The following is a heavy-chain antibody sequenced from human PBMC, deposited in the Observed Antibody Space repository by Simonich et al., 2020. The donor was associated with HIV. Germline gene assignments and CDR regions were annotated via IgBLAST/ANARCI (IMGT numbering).Heavy chain of an antibody. J-gene: IGHJ1*01. D-gene: IGHD6-13*01. V-gene: IGHV4-34*02. CDR2: INHSGST. Sequence: QVQLQQWGAGLLKPSETLSLTCAVYGGSFSGYKWSWIRQPPGKGLEWIGEINHSGSTNNNPSLKSRVTISVDTSKNQFSLKLSPVTAADTDVYYCARLTAGGLGEYFQHWGQGTLVTVSS. CDR1: GGSFSGYK. CDR3: ARLTAGGLGEYFQH.